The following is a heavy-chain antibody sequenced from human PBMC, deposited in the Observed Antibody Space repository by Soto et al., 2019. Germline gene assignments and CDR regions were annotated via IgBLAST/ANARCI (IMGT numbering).Heavy chain of an antibody. D-gene: IGHD1-26*01. CDR1: GFRFSGFG. J-gene: IGHJ4*02. CDR3: ARDGVGATYFYGYFDY. Sequence: QVQLVESGGGVVQPGRSLRLSCAASGFRFSGFGMHWVRQAPGKGLEWVAILRYDGSNKYYADSVKGRFTISRDNSQNTLYLPMDSLRVEDTAVYYCARDGVGATYFYGYFDYWGQGILVTVSS. CDR2: LRYDGSNK. V-gene: IGHV3-33*01.